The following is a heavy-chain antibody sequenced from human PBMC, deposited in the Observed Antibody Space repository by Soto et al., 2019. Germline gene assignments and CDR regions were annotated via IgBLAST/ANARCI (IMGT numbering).Heavy chain of an antibody. Sequence: EVQLLDSGGGLAQPGGSLRLSCAASGFTFSNYAMTWVRQGPGKGLEWVSGISGSGGRAYYADSVKGRFTMFRDNSKSALYLLMNSLGAGDTAVYYCAKAYFVWASEQPYYFDYWGQGTLVTVSS. CDR3: AKAYFVWASEQPYYFDY. CDR1: GFTFSNYA. CDR2: ISGSGGRA. D-gene: IGHD3-16*01. J-gene: IGHJ4*02. V-gene: IGHV3-23*01.